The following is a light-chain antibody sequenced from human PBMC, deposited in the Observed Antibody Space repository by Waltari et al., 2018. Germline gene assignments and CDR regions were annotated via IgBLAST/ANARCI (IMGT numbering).Light chain of an antibody. CDR2: DTS. CDR3: QQRGDWPPA. CDR1: QSVSGH. J-gene: IGKJ5*01. Sequence: EIVLTQSPATLSLSPGERATLPCRASQSVSGHLAWYQPKAGQAPRLLIYDTSHRATGIPARFSGSGSGTDFTLTISSLEPEDFAVYYCQQRGDWPPAFGQGTRLDIK. V-gene: IGKV3-11*01.